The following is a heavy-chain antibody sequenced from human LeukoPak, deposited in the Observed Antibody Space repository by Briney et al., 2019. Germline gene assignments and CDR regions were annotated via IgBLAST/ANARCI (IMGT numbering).Heavy chain of an antibody. Sequence: PGGSLRLSCAASGFTFSSYSMNWVRQAPGKGLEWVSYISSSSSTIYYADSVKGRFTISRDNAKNSLYLQMNSLTAEDTAVYYCARGAGYDGFDIWGQGTMVTVSS. CDR3: ARGAGYDGFDI. J-gene: IGHJ3*02. CDR1: GFTFSSYS. V-gene: IGHV3-48*04. CDR2: ISSSSSTI. D-gene: IGHD1-14*01.